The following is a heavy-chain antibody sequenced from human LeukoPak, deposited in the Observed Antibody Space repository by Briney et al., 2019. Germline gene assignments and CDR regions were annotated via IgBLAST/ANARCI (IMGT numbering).Heavy chain of an antibody. D-gene: IGHD6-13*01. CDR1: GGSISSYY. V-gene: IGHV4-59*01. CDR3: ARVAYSSSWYTVGDYFDY. CDR2: IYYSGST. J-gene: IGHJ4*02. Sequence: PSETLSLTCTVSGGSISSYYWSWIRQPPGKGLEWIGCIYYSGSTNYNPSLKSRVTISVDTSKNQFSLKLSSVTAADTAVYYCARVAYSSSWYTVGDYFDYWGQGTLVTVSS.